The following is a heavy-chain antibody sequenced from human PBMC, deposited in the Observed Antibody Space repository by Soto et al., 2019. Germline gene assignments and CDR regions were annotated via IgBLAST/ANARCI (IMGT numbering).Heavy chain of an antibody. CDR1: GFTFSAYA. D-gene: IGHD6-13*01. Sequence: GGSLRLSCTASGFTFSAYAMSWVRQVPGKGLEWVSVISASGATTNYADSVKGRVTISRDNSKNTLYLQMNSLKAEDTAVYYCAEGNSRNWKNFDYWGQGTLVTVSS. J-gene: IGHJ4*02. CDR2: ISASGATT. CDR3: AEGNSRNWKNFDY. V-gene: IGHV3-23*01.